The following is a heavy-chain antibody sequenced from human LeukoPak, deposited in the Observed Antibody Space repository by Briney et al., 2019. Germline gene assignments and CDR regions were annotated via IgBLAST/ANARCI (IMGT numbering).Heavy chain of an antibody. V-gene: IGHV3-30-3*01. J-gene: IGHJ3*02. D-gene: IGHD3-10*01. CDR3: ARGRSDAFDI. CDR2: ISYDGSNK. CDR1: GFTFSSYA. Sequence: PGGSLRPSCAASGFTFSSYAMHWVRQAPGKGLEWVAVISYDGSNKYYADSVKGRFTISRDNSKNTLYLQMNSLRAEDTAVYYCARGRSDAFDIWGQGTMVTVSS.